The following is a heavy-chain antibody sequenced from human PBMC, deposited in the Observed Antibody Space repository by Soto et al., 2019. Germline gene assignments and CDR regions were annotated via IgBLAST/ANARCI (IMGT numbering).Heavy chain of an antibody. J-gene: IGHJ2*01. CDR3: ARTPSDPSDYKRVAWYFDF. Sequence: GGSLRLSCGASGFTFYTYWMNLVRQAPGMGLEWVANIKSDGSEKYYVDSVKSRLTITKNTSKNQVVLRMTNMDPVDTATYYCARTPSDPSDYKRVAWYFDFWGRGTLVTVSS. CDR1: GFTFYTYW. CDR2: IKSDGSEK. D-gene: IGHD3-10*01. V-gene: IGHV3-7*03.